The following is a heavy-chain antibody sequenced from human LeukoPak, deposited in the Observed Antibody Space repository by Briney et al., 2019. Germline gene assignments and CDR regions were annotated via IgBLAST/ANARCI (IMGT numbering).Heavy chain of an antibody. CDR1: GFTFSSYA. CDR2: ISGSGGST. Sequence: PGGSLRLSCAASGFTFSSYAMSWVRQAPGKGLEWVSAISGSGGSTYYADSVKGRFTISRDNSKNTLYLQMNSLRAEDTAVYYCAKDTHMTTVTPNFDYWGQGTLVTVSS. J-gene: IGHJ4*02. V-gene: IGHV3-23*01. D-gene: IGHD4-17*01. CDR3: AKDTHMTTVTPNFDY.